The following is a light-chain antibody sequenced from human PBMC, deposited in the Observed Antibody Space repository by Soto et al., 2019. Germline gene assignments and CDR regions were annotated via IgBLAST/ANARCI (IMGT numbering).Light chain of an antibody. J-gene: IGLJ2*01. CDR2: RDN. CDR1: SSDIGSNP. CDR3: SAWDDNIYGPV. V-gene: IGLV1-44*01. Sequence: QSVLTQPPSASGTPGQRVAISCSGGSSDIGSNPVNWYLHLPGAAPKLLIYRDNQRPSGVPDRFSGSKSGTSASLPISGLPSEDEADYFCSAWDDNIYGPVFGGGTKLTVL.